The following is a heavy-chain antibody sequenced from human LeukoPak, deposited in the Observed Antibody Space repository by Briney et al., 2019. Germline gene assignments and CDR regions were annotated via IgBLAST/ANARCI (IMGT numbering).Heavy chain of an antibody. CDR1: GGSFSGYY. CDR3: ASSAVGATPYYFDY. D-gene: IGHD1-26*01. CDR2: INHSGST. J-gene: IGHJ4*02. V-gene: IGHV4-34*01. Sequence: SETLSLTCAVYGGSFSGYYWSWIRQPPGKGLEWIGEINHSGSTNYNPSLKSRVTISVDTSKNQFSLKLSSVTAADTAVYYCASSAVGATPYYFDYWGQGTLVTVSS.